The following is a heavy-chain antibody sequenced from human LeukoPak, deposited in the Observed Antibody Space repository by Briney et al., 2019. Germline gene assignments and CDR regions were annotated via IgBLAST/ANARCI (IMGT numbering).Heavy chain of an antibody. V-gene: IGHV1-18*01. CDR1: GYTFTSYG. Sequence: ASVKVSCKASGYTFTSYGISWVRQAPGQGLEWMGSISAYNGNTNYAQKLQGRVTMTTDTSTSTAYMELRSLRSDDTAVYYCAKGRRLHYYYYGMDVWGQGTTVTVSS. CDR2: ISAYNGNT. J-gene: IGHJ6*02. D-gene: IGHD5-12*01. CDR3: AKGRRLHYYYYGMDV.